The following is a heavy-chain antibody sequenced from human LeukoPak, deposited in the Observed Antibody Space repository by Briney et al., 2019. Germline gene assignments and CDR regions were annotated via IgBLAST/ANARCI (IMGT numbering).Heavy chain of an antibody. J-gene: IGHJ4*02. CDR2: ISYDGSNK. V-gene: IGHV3-30*03. CDR3: AIPARHVDTPY. D-gene: IGHD5-18*01. CDR1: GFTFSSYG. Sequence: GGSLRLSCAASGFTFSSYGMHWVHQAPGKGLEWVAVISYDGSNKYYADSVKGRFTISRDNSKNTLYLQMNSLRAEDTAVYYCAIPARHVDTPYWGQGTLVTVSS.